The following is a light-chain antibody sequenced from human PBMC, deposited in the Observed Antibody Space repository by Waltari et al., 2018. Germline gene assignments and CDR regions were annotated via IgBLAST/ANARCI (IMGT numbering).Light chain of an antibody. CDR2: EAA. CDR1: SSDVGNYNL. CDR3: CSYAASSTWV. J-gene: IGLJ3*02. Sequence: QSALTQPASVSGSPGQSITISCTGTSSDVGNYNLVSWYQQHPGKAPKLLIYEAATRPSGVSNRFSGSESGNTASLTISGLQAEDEADYYCCSYAASSTWVFGGGTKLTVL. V-gene: IGLV2-23*01.